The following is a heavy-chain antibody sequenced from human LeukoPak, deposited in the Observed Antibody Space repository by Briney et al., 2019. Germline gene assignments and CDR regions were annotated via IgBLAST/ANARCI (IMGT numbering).Heavy chain of an antibody. CDR3: ARRGYDRDY. CDR2: IYYSGST. J-gene: IGHJ4*02. Sequence: SETLSLTCTVSGGSISSSSYYWGWIRQPPGKGLEWIGSIYYSGSTYYNPSLKSRVTISVDTSKNQFSLKLSSVTAADTAVYYCARRGYDRDYWGQGTLVTVSS. CDR1: GGSISSSSYY. V-gene: IGHV4-39*01. D-gene: IGHD3-22*01.